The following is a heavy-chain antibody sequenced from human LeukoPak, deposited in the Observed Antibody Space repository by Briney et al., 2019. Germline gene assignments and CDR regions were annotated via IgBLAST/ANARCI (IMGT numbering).Heavy chain of an antibody. J-gene: IGHJ5*01. V-gene: IGHV3-49*03. CDR3: SRGRRSPDS. Sequence: GVSLRLSCTASGFTFGDYAMSWFRQAPGKGLEWVGFIRSKAYGGTTEYAASLKGRITISRDDSKTIAYLQMSSLKTEDTAVYYCSRGRRSPDSWGQGTLVTVSS. CDR1: GFTFGDYA. D-gene: IGHD5-24*01. CDR2: IRSKAYGGTT.